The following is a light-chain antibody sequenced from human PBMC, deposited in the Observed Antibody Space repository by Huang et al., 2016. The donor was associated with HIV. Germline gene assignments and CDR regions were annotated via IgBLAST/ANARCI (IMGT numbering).Light chain of an antibody. J-gene: IGKJ1*01. CDR3: HQYGKA. CDR2: GAS. V-gene: IGKV3-20*01. CDR1: QSVSSSS. Sequence: EIVLTQSPGTLSLSPGERATLSCRASQSVSSSSLGWYQRKPGQAPRLLIYGASSRATGISDRFSGSGSGTDFTLTISRLEPEDFAVYYCHQYGKAFGQGTKVEIK.